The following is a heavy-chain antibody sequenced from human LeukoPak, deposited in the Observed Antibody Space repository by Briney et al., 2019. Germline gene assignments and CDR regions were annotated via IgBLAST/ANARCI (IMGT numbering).Heavy chain of an antibody. CDR1: GGSFSDYY. J-gene: IGHJ6*02. Sequence: SETLSLTCAVYGGSFSDYYWSWIRQPPGKGLEWIGEINHSGSTNYNPSLKSRVTISVDTSKNQFSLKLSSVTAADTAVYYCARGRYYYDSSGYGWEYYYYGMDVWGQGTTVTVSS. D-gene: IGHD3-22*01. V-gene: IGHV4-34*01. CDR2: INHSGST. CDR3: ARGRYYYDSSGYGWEYYYYGMDV.